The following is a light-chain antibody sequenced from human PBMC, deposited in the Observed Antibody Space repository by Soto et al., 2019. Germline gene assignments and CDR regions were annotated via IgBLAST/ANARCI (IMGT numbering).Light chain of an antibody. Sequence: EIVLTQSPGTLSLSPGERATLSCRASQSVSSSYLAWYQQKPGQAPRLLIYGASSRATGTPDRFSGSGSGTDFTLTISRLEPEDFAVYYCQQYGSSPLTFGXXTXXXIX. J-gene: IGKJ3*01. CDR1: QSVSSSY. CDR2: GAS. CDR3: QQYGSSPLT. V-gene: IGKV3-20*01.